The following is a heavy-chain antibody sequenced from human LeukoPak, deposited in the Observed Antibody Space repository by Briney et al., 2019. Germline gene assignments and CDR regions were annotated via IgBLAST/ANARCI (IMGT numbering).Heavy chain of an antibody. V-gene: IGHV4-4*07. J-gene: IGHJ6*02. Sequence: SETLSLTCTVSGGSISSYYWSWIRQPAGKGLEWIGRIYTSGSTNYNPSLKSRVTMSVDTSKNQFSLKLSSVTAADTAVYYCARDFIHRTSIFCYYYYGMDVWGQGTTVTVSS. CDR1: GGSISSYY. D-gene: IGHD3-9*01. CDR3: ARDFIHRTSIFCYYYYGMDV. CDR2: IYTSGST.